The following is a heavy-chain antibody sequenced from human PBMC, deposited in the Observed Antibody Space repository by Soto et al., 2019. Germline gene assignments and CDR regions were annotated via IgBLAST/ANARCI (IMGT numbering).Heavy chain of an antibody. V-gene: IGHV3-30-3*01. Sequence: GGSLRLSCAASGFTFSSYAMHWVRQAPGKGLERVAVISYDGSKKYYADSVKGRFTISRDNSKNTLYLQMNSLRAEDTAVYYCARDQLIAVAGRADYWGEGTLVTVS. CDR3: ARDQLIAVAGRADY. D-gene: IGHD6-19*01. CDR1: GFTFSSYA. CDR2: ISYDGSKK. J-gene: IGHJ4*02.